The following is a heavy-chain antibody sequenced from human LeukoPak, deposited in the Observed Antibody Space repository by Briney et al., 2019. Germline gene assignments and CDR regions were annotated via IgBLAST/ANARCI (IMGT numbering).Heavy chain of an antibody. V-gene: IGHV4-59*08. Sequence: PSETLSLTCTVSGGSISGYYWGWIRQPPGKGLEWIGYIFYTGNTSYNPSLKSRVTISVDMSKNRFSLRLTSVTAADTAIYYCARYTTTTFPNWFDPWGQGALVTVSS. CDR3: ARYTTTTFPNWFDP. D-gene: IGHD2/OR15-2a*01. CDR1: GGSISGYY. J-gene: IGHJ5*02. CDR2: IFYTGNT.